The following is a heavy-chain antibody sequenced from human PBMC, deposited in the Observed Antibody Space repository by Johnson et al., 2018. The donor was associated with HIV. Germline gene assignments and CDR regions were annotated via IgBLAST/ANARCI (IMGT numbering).Heavy chain of an antibody. D-gene: IGHD5-18*01. CDR3: ARVLSGYSDGYRHDVFDL. Sequence: QVQLVESGGGVVQPGRSLRLSCAASGFSFSSYGMHWVRQAPGKGLEWVSVIHNGGSTYYADSVTGRFTISRDNSRNTLYLQITSRRAEDTAVYYCARVLSGYSDGYRHDVFDLWGQGTMVSVSS. J-gene: IGHJ3*01. CDR2: IHNGGST. V-gene: IGHV3-NL1*01. CDR1: GFSFSSYG.